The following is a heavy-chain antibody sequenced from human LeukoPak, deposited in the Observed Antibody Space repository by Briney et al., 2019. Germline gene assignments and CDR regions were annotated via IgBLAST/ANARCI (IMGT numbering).Heavy chain of an antibody. Sequence: GASVKVSCTASGGTFSSYAISWVRQAPGQGLEWMGGIIPIFGTANYAQKLQGRVTMTTDTSTSTAYMELRSLRSDDTAVYYCARDTNYYDSIGSDYWGQGTLVTVPS. D-gene: IGHD3-22*01. CDR3: ARDTNYYDSIGSDY. CDR1: GGTFSSYA. CDR2: IIPIFGTA. J-gene: IGHJ4*02. V-gene: IGHV1-69*05.